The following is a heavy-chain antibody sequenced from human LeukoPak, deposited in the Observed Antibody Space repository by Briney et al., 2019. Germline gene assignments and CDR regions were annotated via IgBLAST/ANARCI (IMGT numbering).Heavy chain of an antibody. CDR1: GYTFTSYA. CDR3: ATEGYSSGWYEDYFDY. J-gene: IGHJ4*02. D-gene: IGHD6-19*01. Sequence: ASVKVSCKASGYTFTSYAMHWVRQAPGQRLEWMGWINAGNGNTKYSQKFQGRVTITRDTSASTAYMELSSLRSEDTAVYYCATEGYSSGWYEDYFDYWGQGTLVTVSS. CDR2: INAGNGNT. V-gene: IGHV1-3*01.